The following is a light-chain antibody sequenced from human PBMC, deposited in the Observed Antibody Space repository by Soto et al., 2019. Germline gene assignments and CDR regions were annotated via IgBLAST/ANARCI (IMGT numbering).Light chain of an antibody. Sequence: EIVLTQSPGTLSLSPGERATLSCRASQSVSSSYLAWYQQKHGQAPRLLIYGASSRATGIPDRFSGSGSGTAFTLTISRLEPEDFAVYYCQQYGSSPGTFGQGTKVDIK. CDR3: QQYGSSPGT. J-gene: IGKJ1*01. CDR1: QSVSSSY. V-gene: IGKV3-20*01. CDR2: GAS.